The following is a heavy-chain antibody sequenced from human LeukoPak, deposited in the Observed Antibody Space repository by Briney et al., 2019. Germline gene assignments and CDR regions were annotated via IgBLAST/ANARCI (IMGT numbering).Heavy chain of an antibody. Sequence: PGRSLRLSCAASGFTFSSYGMHWVRQAPGKGLEWVAVISYDGSNKYYADSVKGRFTISGDNSKNTLYLQMNSLRAEDTAVYYCAKDLGYWGQGTLVTVSS. V-gene: IGHV3-30*18. CDR1: GFTFSSYG. CDR2: ISYDGSNK. CDR3: AKDLGY. J-gene: IGHJ4*02.